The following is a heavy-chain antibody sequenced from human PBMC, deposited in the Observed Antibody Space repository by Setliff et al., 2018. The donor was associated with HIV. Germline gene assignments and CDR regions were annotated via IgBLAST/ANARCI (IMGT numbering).Heavy chain of an antibody. J-gene: IGHJ4*02. D-gene: IGHD3-3*01. CDR2: FIPMFGAT. Sequence: ASVKVSCKVSGYTLTKLSMHWVRQAPGKGLEWMGRFIPMFGATKNAQRFQGRVTITADRSTSTVHMELRSLRSEDTAVYYCARELKGVYDSWSSSDPPYYFDNWGQGTLVTVSS. V-gene: IGHV1-24*01. CDR3: ARELKGVYDSWSSSDPPYYFDN. CDR1: GYTLTKLS.